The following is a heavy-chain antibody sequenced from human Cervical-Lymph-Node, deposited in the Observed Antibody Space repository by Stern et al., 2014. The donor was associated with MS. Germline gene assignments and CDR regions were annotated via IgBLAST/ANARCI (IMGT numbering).Heavy chain of an antibody. CDR3: AREGTTVTHENVAFDT. Sequence: DQLVESGPGLVKPSGTLSLTCTVSGDSVRSGRYSWSWLRQPPGKGLEWIGYVTFTGTTRYNSSLKSRVTMSIDRSKSQFSLKLSSVTAADTAVYYCAREGTTVTHENVAFDTWGQGTMVIVSA. V-gene: IGHV4-61*01. D-gene: IGHD4-17*01. CDR2: VTFTGTT. CDR1: GDSVRSGRYS. J-gene: IGHJ3*02.